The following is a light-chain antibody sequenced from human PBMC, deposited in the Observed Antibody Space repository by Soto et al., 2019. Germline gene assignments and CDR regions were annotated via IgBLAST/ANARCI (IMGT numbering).Light chain of an antibody. Sequence: LTQPASVSWSPGQSITISCTGTSSDVGGYNYVSWYQQHPGKAPKLMIYEVSNRPSGVSDRFSGSRSGNTASLTISGPQAEDESDYKCSSYTRSSTWEIAGGT. J-gene: IGLJ7*01. CDR3: SSYTRSSTWE. CDR2: EVS. V-gene: IGLV2-14*01. CDR1: SSDVGGYNY.